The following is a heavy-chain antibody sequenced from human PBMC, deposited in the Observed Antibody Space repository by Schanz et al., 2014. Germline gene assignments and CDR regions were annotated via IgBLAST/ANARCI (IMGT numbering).Heavy chain of an antibody. CDR3: ARPSDSSWYMDV. D-gene: IGHD2-21*02. V-gene: IGHV3-21*02. CDR1: GFTFSTYY. CDR2: ISSSSSYI. J-gene: IGHJ6*03. Sequence: EQLVESGGGAVQPGRSLRLSCAASGFTFSTYYMNWVRQAPGKGLEWVSSISSSSSYISYADSVKGRFTISRDNAKNSLYLQMNSLRAEDTAVYYCARPSDSSWYMDVWGRGTTVTVSS.